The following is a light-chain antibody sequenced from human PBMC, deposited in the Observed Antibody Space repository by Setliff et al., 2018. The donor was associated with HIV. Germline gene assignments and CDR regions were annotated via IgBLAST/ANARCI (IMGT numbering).Light chain of an antibody. Sequence: QSALTQPASVSGSPGQSITISCSGTSSDVGNYNLVSRYQQPPGKAPKLMVYEVTKRPLGVSTRFSGSKSGNTASLTISGLLAEDEADYYCCSYAGSRTFYVFGTGTKVTVL. V-gene: IGLV2-23*02. J-gene: IGLJ1*01. CDR2: EVT. CDR1: SSDVGNYNL. CDR3: CSYAGSRTFYV.